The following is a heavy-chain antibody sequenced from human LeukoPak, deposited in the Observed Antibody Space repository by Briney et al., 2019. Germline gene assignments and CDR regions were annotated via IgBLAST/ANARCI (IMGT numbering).Heavy chain of an antibody. V-gene: IGHV1-69*13. Sequence: SVKVSCKASGGTFSSYAISWVRQAPGQGLEWMGGIIPIFGTANYAQKFQGRVTITADEFTSTAYMELSSLRSEDTAVYYCAGGYSYALYYFDYWGQGTLVTVSS. CDR1: GGTFSSYA. CDR2: IIPIFGTA. J-gene: IGHJ4*02. D-gene: IGHD5-18*01. CDR3: AGGYSYALYYFDY.